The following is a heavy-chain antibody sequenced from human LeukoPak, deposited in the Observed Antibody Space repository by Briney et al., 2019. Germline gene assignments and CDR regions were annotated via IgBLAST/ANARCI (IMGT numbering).Heavy chain of an antibody. V-gene: IGHV3-74*01. CDR1: GGSFSGYYW. Sequence: ETLSLTCAVYGGSFSGYYWMHWVRLAPGKGLVWVSRINSDGINTSYADSVKGRFTISRDNAKNTLNLQMNSLRAEDTAVYCCARDLGQYYDTSDKWFDPWGQGTLVTVSS. CDR2: INSDGINT. D-gene: IGHD3-22*01. CDR3: ARDLGQYYDTSDKWFDP. J-gene: IGHJ5*02.